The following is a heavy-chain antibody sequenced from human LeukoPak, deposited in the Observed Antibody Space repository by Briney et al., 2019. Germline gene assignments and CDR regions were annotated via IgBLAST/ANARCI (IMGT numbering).Heavy chain of an antibody. Sequence: PGRSLRPSCAGSGFTFRSQAMSWVRQAPGEGLEWDSGISGSGGSTYFADSVKGRFTISRDNSKNTLYLQMNSLRAEDTAVYYCAKDRGSRSPYYFDYWGQGTLVTVSS. V-gene: IGHV3-23*01. J-gene: IGHJ4*02. CDR3: AKDRGSRSPYYFDY. D-gene: IGHD2-2*01. CDR1: GFTFRSQA. CDR2: ISGSGGST.